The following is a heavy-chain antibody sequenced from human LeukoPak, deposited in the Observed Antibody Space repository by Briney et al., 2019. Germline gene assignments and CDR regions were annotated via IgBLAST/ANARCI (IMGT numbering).Heavy chain of an antibody. Sequence: SETLSLTCAVYGGSFSGYYWSWIRQPPGKGLEWIREINHSGSTNYNPSLKSRVTISVDTSKNQFSLKLSSVTAADTAVYYCARSISRDGYNFEFWFDPWGQGTLVTVSS. J-gene: IGHJ5*02. D-gene: IGHD5-24*01. CDR1: GGSFSGYY. CDR2: INHSGST. CDR3: ARSISRDGYNFEFWFDP. V-gene: IGHV4-34*01.